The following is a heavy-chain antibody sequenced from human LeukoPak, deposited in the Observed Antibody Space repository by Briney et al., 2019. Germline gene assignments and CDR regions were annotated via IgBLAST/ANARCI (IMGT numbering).Heavy chain of an antibody. Sequence: GGSLRLSCAASGFTFSSYWMSWVRQAPGKGLEWVANIKRDGSDKYYVGSVEGRFTISRDNAKNSLYLQMSSLRAEDTAMYYCARALYNRGWYPDYFDSWGQGTLVTVSS. CDR1: GFTFSSYW. CDR3: ARALYNRGWYPDYFDS. V-gene: IGHV3-7*01. J-gene: IGHJ4*02. CDR2: IKRDGSDK. D-gene: IGHD6-19*01.